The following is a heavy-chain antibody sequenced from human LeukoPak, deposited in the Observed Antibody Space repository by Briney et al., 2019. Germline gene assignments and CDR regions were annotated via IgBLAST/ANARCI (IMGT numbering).Heavy chain of an antibody. CDR2: IDYSGST. J-gene: IGHJ5*02. CDR3: ARRLKVTGPDLWFDP. D-gene: IGHD7-27*01. Sequence: PSETLSLTCTVSGGSISSRDCYWGWIRQPPGKGLEWIGSIDYSGSTYYNPSLKSRVTMSVDTSKNQFSLKLSSVTAVDTAVYYCARRLKVTGPDLWFDPWGQGTLVTVSS. CDR1: GGSISSRDCY. V-gene: IGHV4-39*01.